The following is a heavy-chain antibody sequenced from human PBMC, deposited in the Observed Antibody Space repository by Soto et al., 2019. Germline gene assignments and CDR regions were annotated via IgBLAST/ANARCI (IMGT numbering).Heavy chain of an antibody. V-gene: IGHV3-23*01. CDR1: EFTFSSYA. Sequence: PGGSLRLSCAASEFTFSSYAMTWVRQAPGKGLEWVSAISGSGGKTYYADPVKGRFTISRDNSKNTLYLQMNSLRAEDTAVYYCAKDLAWDSGGYYGLAFDYWGQGTLVTVSS. CDR3: AKDLAWDSGGYYGLAFDY. J-gene: IGHJ4*02. D-gene: IGHD3-22*01. CDR2: ISGSGGKT.